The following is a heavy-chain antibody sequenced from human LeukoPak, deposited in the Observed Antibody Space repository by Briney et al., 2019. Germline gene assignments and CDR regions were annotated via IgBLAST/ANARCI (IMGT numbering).Heavy chain of an antibody. J-gene: IGHJ6*02. V-gene: IGHV1-8*01. Sequence: ASVKVSCKASGYTFTSYDINWVRQATGQGVEWMGWMNPNSGNTGYAQKFQGRVTMTRNTSISTAYMELSSLRSEDTAVYYCASVLMVRGVILGDVWGQGTTVTVSS. CDR2: MNPNSGNT. D-gene: IGHD3-10*01. CDR1: GYTFTSYD. CDR3: ASVLMVRGVILGDV.